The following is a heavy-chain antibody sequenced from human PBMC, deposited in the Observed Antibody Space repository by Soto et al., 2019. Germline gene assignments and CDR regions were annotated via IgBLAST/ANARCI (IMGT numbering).Heavy chain of an antibody. D-gene: IGHD6-13*01. Sequence: QVQLQESGPGLVKSSETLSLTCTVSGDSINNFYWNWVRQSPGRGLEWIGYIYITGITNYNPSLKSRVTMYVDTAKNQSSLRLTSVTSADTAVYYCARVLQAAGPHSRVDYHYGIEAWGQGTTVSVSS. CDR3: ARVLQAAGPHSRVDYHYGIEA. V-gene: IGHV4-4*08. CDR1: GDSINNFY. CDR2: IYITGIT. J-gene: IGHJ6*02.